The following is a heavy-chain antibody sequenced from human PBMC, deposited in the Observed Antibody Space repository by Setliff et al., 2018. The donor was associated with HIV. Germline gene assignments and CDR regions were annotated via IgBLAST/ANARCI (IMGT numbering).Heavy chain of an antibody. CDR3: ARVTLHDYVWGSYRPPEGAFDI. CDR1: GGSISSYY. V-gene: IGHV4-59*01. CDR2: IYYSGNT. J-gene: IGHJ3*02. D-gene: IGHD3-16*02. Sequence: PSETLSLTCTVSGGSISSYYWSWIRQPPGKGLEWIGYIYYSGNTNYNPSLKSRVTISVDMSKNQFSLKLGSVTAADTAVYYCARVTLHDYVWGSYRPPEGAFDIWGQGTMVTVSS.